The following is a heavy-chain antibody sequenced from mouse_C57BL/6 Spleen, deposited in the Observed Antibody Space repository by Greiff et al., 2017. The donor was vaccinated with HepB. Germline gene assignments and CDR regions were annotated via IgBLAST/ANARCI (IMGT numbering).Heavy chain of an antibody. Sequence: EVQLQQSGPELVKPGASVKISCKASGYTFTDYYMNWVKQSHGKSLEWIGDINPNNGGTSYNQKFKGKATLTVDKSSSTAYMELRSLTSEDSAVYYCAREGYGGTFAYWGQGTLVTVSA. D-gene: IGHD2-2*01. J-gene: IGHJ3*01. CDR1: GYTFTDYY. CDR2: INPNNGGT. CDR3: AREGYGGTFAY. V-gene: IGHV1-26*01.